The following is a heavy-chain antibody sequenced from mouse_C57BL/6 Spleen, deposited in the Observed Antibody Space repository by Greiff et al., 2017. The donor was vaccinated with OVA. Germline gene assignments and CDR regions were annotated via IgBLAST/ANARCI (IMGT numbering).Heavy chain of an antibody. D-gene: IGHD3-2*02. CDR3: VTEGSSGYGLYAMDY. CDR1: GFSFNTYA. Sequence: DVMLVESGGGLVQPKGSLKLSCAASGFSFNTYAMNWVRQAPGKGLEWVARIRSKSNNYATYYADSVKDRFTISRDDSESMLYLQMNNLKTEDTAMYYCVTEGSSGYGLYAMDYWGQGTSVTVSS. V-gene: IGHV10-1*01. J-gene: IGHJ4*01. CDR2: IRSKSNNYAT.